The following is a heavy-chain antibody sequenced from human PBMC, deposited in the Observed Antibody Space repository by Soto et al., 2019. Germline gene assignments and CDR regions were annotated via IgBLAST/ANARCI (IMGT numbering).Heavy chain of an antibody. CDR3: ARDSGGQDNVLRYFDWSYYYYYGMDV. CDR2: IVVGSGNT. CDR1: GFTFTSSA. Sequence: GASVKVSCKASGFTFTSSAVQWVRQARGQRLEWIGWIVVGSGNTNYAQKFQERVTITRDMSTSTAYMELSSLRDEDTAVYYCARDSGGQDNVLRYFDWSYYYYYGMDVWGQGTTVTVSS. V-gene: IGHV1-58*01. D-gene: IGHD3-9*01. J-gene: IGHJ6*02.